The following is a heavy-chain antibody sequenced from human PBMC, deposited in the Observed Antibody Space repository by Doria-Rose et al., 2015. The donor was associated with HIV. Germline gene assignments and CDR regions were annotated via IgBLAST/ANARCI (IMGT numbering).Heavy chain of an antibody. Sequence: QESGPVLVKPTETLTLTCTVSGVSLSSPGMGVSWIRQPPGKALEWLANIFSYDERSYKTSLKSRLTISRGTSKCQVVLTMTDMNPVDTATYYCARIKSSRWYHKYYFDFWGQGTLVIVSA. D-gene: IGHD6-13*01. V-gene: IGHV2-26*01. CDR3: ARIKSSRWYHKYYFDF. CDR1: GVSLSSPGMG. J-gene: IGHJ4*02. CDR2: IFSYDER.